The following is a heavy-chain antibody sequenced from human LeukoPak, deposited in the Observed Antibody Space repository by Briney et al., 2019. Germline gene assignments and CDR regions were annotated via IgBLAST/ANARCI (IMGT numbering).Heavy chain of an antibody. D-gene: IGHD3-22*01. CDR3: ARTYYYDSSAFDV. Sequence: GGSLRLSCAASGFTFSSYSMNWVRQAPGKGLEWVSYISSSSSTIYYADSVKGRFTISRDNAKNSLYLQMNSLRAEDTAVYYCARTYYYDSSAFDVWGQGTVVTVSS. CDR2: ISSSSSTI. V-gene: IGHV3-48*01. CDR1: GFTFSSYS. J-gene: IGHJ3*01.